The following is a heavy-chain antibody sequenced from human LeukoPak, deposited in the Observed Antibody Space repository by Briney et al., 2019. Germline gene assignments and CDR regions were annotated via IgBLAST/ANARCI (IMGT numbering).Heavy chain of an antibody. Sequence: SETLSLNCTVSGYSISSGYYWGWIRQPPGKGLEWIGSIYHSGSTYYNPSLKSRVTIAVDTSKNQFSLKLSSVTAADTAVYYCARDGIVRASDYWGQGTLVTVSS. V-gene: IGHV4-38-2*02. CDR3: ARDGIVRASDY. CDR1: GYSISSGYY. CDR2: IYHSGST. J-gene: IGHJ4*02. D-gene: IGHD1-26*01.